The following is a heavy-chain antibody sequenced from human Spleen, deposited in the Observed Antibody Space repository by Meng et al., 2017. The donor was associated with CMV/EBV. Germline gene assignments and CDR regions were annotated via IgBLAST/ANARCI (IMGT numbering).Heavy chain of an antibody. J-gene: IGHJ4*02. V-gene: IGHV3-48*03. D-gene: IGHD1-14*01. Sequence: GESLKISCAASGFTFSSYEMNWVRQAPGKGLEWVSYISSSGSTIYYADSVKGRYTISRDNAKNSLYLQMNSLRADDTAVYYCARHREPSLMLSVLWYWGQGNLVTVSS. CDR2: ISSSGSTI. CDR3: ARHREPSLMLSVLWY. CDR1: GFTFSSYE.